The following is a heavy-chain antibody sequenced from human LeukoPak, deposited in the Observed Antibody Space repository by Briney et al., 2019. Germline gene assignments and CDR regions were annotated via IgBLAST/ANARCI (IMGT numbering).Heavy chain of an antibody. CDR3: AKRSTGV. CDR2: ISDSGGTT. V-gene: IGHV3-23*01. J-gene: IGHJ4*02. Sequence: GGSLRLSCAASGFTFSSYAMSWVRQAPGEGLEWVSAISDSGGTTYYADSVKGRFTISRDNSENTLYLQMNSLKDEDTAVYYCAKRSTGVWGQGTLVTVSS. CDR1: GFTFSSYA. D-gene: IGHD7-27*01.